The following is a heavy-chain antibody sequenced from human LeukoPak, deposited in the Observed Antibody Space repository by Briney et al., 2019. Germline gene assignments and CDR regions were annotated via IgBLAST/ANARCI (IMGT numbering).Heavy chain of an antibody. J-gene: IGHJ6*03. D-gene: IGHD3-16*01. Sequence: GASVKVSCKASGYTFTMYYIHWVRQAPGQGLEWMGMINPSDGATTYAQRFQGRVTMTRDMSTTTVYMDLRSLRSEYTSVYFCAREPGGGLSGSVGGLFASYYTYYYMDVWGRGTTVTVSS. CDR2: INPSDGAT. V-gene: IGHV1-46*01. CDR3: AREPGGGLSGSVGGLFASYYTYYYMDV. CDR1: GYTFTMYY.